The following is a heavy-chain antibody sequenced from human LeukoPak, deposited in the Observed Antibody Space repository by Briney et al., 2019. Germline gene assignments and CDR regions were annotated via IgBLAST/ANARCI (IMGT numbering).Heavy chain of an antibody. CDR2: IRYDGNNK. CDR1: GFTFSSYG. J-gene: IGHJ6*03. Sequence: GGSLRLSCAASGFTFSSYGMHWVRQAPGKGLEWVAFIRYDGNNKYYVDSVKGRFTISRDNSKNTLYLQMNSLRAEDTAVYYCAKAPVGLAAIGYYMDVWGKGTTVTVSS. D-gene: IGHD2-2*01. V-gene: IGHV3-30*02. CDR3: AKAPVGLAAIGYYMDV.